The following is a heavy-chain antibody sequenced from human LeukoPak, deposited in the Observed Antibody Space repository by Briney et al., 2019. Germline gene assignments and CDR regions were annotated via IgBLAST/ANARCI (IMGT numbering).Heavy chain of an antibody. D-gene: IGHD3-3*01. J-gene: IGHJ5*02. CDR3: ARDTRRYYDFWSGYSYNWFDP. CDR2: IMQDGSEK. CDR1: GFTFSGYW. Sequence: GGSLRLSCAASGFTFSGYWMSWVRQAPGKGLEWVANIMQDGSEKYYVDSVKGRFTISRDNAKNSLYLQMNSLRAEDTAVYYCARDTRRYYDFWSGYSYNWFDPWGQGTLVTVSS. V-gene: IGHV3-7*01.